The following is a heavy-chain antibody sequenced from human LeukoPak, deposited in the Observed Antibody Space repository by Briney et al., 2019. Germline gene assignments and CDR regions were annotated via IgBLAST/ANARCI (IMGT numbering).Heavy chain of an antibody. V-gene: IGHV1-46*01. J-gene: IGHJ3*02. CDR2: INPSGGGT. CDR3: ARVESWEHSGSSQDAFDI. CDR1: GYTFTSYD. Sequence: ASVKVSCKASGYTFTSYDINWVRQAPGQGLEWMGIINPSGGGTSYAQKFQGRVTMTRDKSTSTVYMELSSLTSEDTAVYYCARVESWEHSGSSQDAFDIWGQGTMVTVSS. D-gene: IGHD1-26*01.